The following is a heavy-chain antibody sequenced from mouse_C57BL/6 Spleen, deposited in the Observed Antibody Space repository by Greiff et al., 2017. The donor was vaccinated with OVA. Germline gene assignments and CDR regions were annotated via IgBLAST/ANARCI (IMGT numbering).Heavy chain of an antibody. Sequence: EVQLVESGPGLVKPSQSLSLTCSVTGYSITSGYYWNWIRQFPGNKLEWMGYISYDGSNNYNPSLKNRISITRDTSKNQFFLKLNSVTTEDTATYYCARMDYYSNYWYFDVWGTGTTVTVSS. J-gene: IGHJ1*03. CDR1: GYSITSGYY. D-gene: IGHD2-5*01. CDR2: ISYDGSN. CDR3: ARMDYYSNYWYFDV. V-gene: IGHV3-6*01.